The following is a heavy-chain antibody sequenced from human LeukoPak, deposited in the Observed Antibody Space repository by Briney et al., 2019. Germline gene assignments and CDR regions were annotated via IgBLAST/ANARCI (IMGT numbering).Heavy chain of an antibody. CDR3: AKDRSQYYYGSGTNPSAFDI. Sequence: GGSLRLSCAASGFTFSSYAMSWVRQAPGKGLEWVSAISGSGSSTYYADSVKGRFTISRDNSRNTLYLQMNSLRAEDTAVYYCAKDRSQYYYGSGTNPSAFDIWGQGTMVTVSS. D-gene: IGHD3-10*01. J-gene: IGHJ3*02. CDR2: ISGSGSST. CDR1: GFTFSSYA. V-gene: IGHV3-23*01.